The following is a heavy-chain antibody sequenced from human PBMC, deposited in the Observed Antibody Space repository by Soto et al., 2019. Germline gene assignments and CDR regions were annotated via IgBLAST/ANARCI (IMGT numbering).Heavy chain of an antibody. D-gene: IGHD1-7*01. CDR3: NSGWNSDY. J-gene: IGHJ4*02. V-gene: IGHV3-15*01. CDR1: GFTFSNAW. CDR2: IKRKTDGGTT. Sequence: GGSLRLSCAASGFTFSNAWMSWVRQAPGKGLEWVGRIKRKTDGGTTEYAAAVKGRFTISRDDSKNTLYLQMNSLKTEDTAVYYCNSGWNSDYWGQGTLVTVSS.